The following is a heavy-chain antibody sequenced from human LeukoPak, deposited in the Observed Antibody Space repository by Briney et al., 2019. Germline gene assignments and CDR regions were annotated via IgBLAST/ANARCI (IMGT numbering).Heavy chain of an antibody. Sequence: SETLSLTCTVSGYSISSGYYWGWIRQPPGKGLEWIGSIYHSGSTYYNPSLKSRVTISVDTSKNQFSLKLSSVTAADTAVYYCAHPYYDILTGYPSWGQGTLVTVSS. CDR2: IYHSGST. CDR1: GYSISSGYY. J-gene: IGHJ4*02. V-gene: IGHV4-38-2*02. D-gene: IGHD3-9*01. CDR3: AHPYYDILTGYPS.